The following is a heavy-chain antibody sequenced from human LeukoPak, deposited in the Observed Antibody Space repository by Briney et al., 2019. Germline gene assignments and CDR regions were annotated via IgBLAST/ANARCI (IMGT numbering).Heavy chain of an antibody. CDR3: VRHYASGKPWFDY. V-gene: IGHV4-30-4*01. J-gene: IGHJ4*02. Sequence: SETLSLTCTVSGGSISSGDYYWNWIRQPPGKGLEWIGYIFYSGSTYYNPSLKSRVNISVDTSKNQFSLRLRSVTAADTAVYYCVRHYASGKPWFDYWGQGTLVTVSS. CDR1: GGSISSGDYY. CDR2: IFYSGST. D-gene: IGHD3-10*01.